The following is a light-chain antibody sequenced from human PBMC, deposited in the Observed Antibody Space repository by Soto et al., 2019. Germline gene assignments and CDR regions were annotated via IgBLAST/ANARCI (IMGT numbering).Light chain of an antibody. CDR1: QSVSSF. J-gene: IGKJ1*01. CDR3: QQYNDWLWT. CDR2: GAS. Sequence: EIVLTQSPATLSLSPGETATLTCRASQSVSSFLAWYQQKPGQAPRLLIYGASTRATGIPARFSGSGSGTEFTLTISSLQSEDFAVYYCQQYNDWLWTFGQGTKVDI. V-gene: IGKV3-15*01.